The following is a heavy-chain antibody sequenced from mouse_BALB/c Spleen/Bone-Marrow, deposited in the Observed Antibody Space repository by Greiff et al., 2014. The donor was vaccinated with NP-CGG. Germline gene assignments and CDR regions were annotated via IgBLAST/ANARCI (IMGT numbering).Heavy chain of an antibody. Sequence: EVQLQESGGGLVQPGGSLRLSCATSGFTFTDYYMSWVRQPPGKALEWLGFIRNKANGYTTEYSASVKGRFTISRDNSQGILYLQMNTLRAEDSAAYYCARDMGLLRFDYWGQGTTLTVSS. CDR2: IRNKANGYTT. J-gene: IGHJ2*01. CDR1: GFTFTDYY. D-gene: IGHD1-1*01. V-gene: IGHV7-3*02. CDR3: ARDMGLLRFDY.